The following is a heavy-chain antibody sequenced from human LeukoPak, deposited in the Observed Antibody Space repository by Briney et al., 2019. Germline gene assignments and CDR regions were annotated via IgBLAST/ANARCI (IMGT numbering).Heavy chain of an antibody. V-gene: IGHV4-39*07. CDR2: IYYSGNT. Sequence: PSETLSLTCTVSGGSVSSSNYYWGWIRQPPGKGLEWIGSIYYSGNTYYNPSLKSRVTISVDKSNNQFSLKLTSVTAADTAVYYCASAEPRGSNWYPYWGQGTLVTVSS. CDR3: ASAEPRGSNWYPY. CDR1: GGSVSSSNYY. D-gene: IGHD6-13*01. J-gene: IGHJ4*02.